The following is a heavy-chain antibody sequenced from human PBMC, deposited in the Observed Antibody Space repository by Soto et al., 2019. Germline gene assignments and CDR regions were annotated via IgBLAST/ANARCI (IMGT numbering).Heavy chain of an antibody. V-gene: IGHV3-33*01. D-gene: IGHD3-22*01. J-gene: IGHJ4*02. CDR1: GFTFSSYG. CDR3: ARDHYYDSSGYYRYFDY. CDR2: IWYDGSNK. Sequence: PGGSLRLSCAASGFTFSSYGMHWVRQAPGKGLEWVAVIWYDGSNKYYADSVKGRFTISRDNSKNTLYLQMNSLRAEDTAAYYCARDHYYDSSGYYRYFDYWGQGTLVTVSS.